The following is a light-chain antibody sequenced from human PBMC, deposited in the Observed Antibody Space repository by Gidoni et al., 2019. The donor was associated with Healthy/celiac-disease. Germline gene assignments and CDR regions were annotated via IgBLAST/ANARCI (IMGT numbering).Light chain of an antibody. Sequence: HAVVTQEPSLTLSPAGTVTLTCGSSPGAVTSGHYPYWFQQKPCQAPRTLIYDTSNKHSWTPARFSGSLLGGKAALTLSGAQPEDEAEYYCLLSYSGAWVFGGGTKLTVL. J-gene: IGLJ3*02. V-gene: IGLV7-46*01. CDR2: DTS. CDR1: PGAVTSGHY. CDR3: LLSYSGAWV.